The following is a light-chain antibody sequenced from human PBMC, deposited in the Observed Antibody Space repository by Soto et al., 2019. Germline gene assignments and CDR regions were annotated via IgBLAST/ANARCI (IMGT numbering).Light chain of an antibody. CDR3: QQYNTFWT. CDR2: AAA. J-gene: IGKJ1*01. Sequence: DIQMTQSPSALSASVVDGVTITFRASQSVSSYLNWYQQKPGKAPKLLIYAAASLQSGVPSRTSGSGSGTEFTLTINGLQPDDFATYYCQQYNTFWTFGQGTKVDIK. V-gene: IGKV1-39*01. CDR1: QSVSSY.